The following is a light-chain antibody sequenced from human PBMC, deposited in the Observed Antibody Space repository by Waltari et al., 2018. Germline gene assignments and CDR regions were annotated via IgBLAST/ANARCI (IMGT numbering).Light chain of an antibody. CDR3: QQYNNWPKT. J-gene: IGKJ1*01. CDR2: GAS. V-gene: IGKV3-15*01. Sequence: EIVMKQSPATLSVSPGERATLSCRASQSVSSNLAWYQQKPGQAPRLLIYGASTRATGIPARFSGSGYGTEFTLTISSMQSEDFAVYYCQQYNNWPKTFGQGTKVEIK. CDR1: QSVSSN.